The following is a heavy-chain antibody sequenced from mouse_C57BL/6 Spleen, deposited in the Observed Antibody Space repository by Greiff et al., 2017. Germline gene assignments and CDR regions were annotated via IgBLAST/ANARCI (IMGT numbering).Heavy chain of an antibody. CDR2: IHPSDSDT. Sequence: QVQLKQPGAELVKPGASVKVSCKASGYTFTSYWMHWVKQRPGQGLEWIGRIHPSDSDTNYNQKFKGKATLTVDKSSSPAYMQLSSLTSEDSAVYYCAIVDWDSFAYWGQGTLVTVSA. D-gene: IGHD4-1*01. J-gene: IGHJ3*01. V-gene: IGHV1-74*01. CDR3: AIVDWDSFAY. CDR1: GYTFTSYW.